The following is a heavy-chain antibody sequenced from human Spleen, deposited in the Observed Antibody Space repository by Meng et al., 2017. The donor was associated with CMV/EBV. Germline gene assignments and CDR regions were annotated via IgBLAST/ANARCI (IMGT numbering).Heavy chain of an antibody. V-gene: IGHV3-23*01. J-gene: IGHJ4*02. Sequence: GGSLRLSCAASGFTFSNYAMSWVRQAPGKGLEWVSAISGSGGSTYYADSVKGRFTIYRDNSKNTLNLQMNSLRAEDTAVYYCAKDQGWGYCGSTSCPMSGGFDYWGQGTLVTVSS. CDR3: AKDQGWGYCGSTSCPMSGGFDY. CDR1: GFTFSNYA. CDR2: ISGSGGST. D-gene: IGHD2-2*01.